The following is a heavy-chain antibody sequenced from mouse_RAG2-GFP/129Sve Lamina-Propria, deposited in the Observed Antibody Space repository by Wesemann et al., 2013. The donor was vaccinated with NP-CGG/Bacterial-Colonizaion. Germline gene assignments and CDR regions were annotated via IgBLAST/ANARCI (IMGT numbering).Heavy chain of an antibody. J-gene: IGHJ2*01. CDR3: ARHRLYYYGSSYGYFDY. D-gene: IGHD1-1*01. CDR1: GFTFNDYY. Sequence: EVKLVESGGGLVQPGGSLKLSCAASGFTFNDYYMYWVRQTPEKRLEWVAYISNGGGSTYYPDTVKGRFTISRDNAKNTLYLQMSRLKSEDTAMYYCARHRLYYYGSSYGYFDYWGQGTTLTVSS. CDR2: ISNGGGST. V-gene: IGHV5-12*01.